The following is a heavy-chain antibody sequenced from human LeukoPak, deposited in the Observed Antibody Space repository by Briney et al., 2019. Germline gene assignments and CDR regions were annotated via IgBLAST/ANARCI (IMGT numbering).Heavy chain of an antibody. CDR2: IYYSGST. Sequence: SETLSLTCTVSGGSIGSTSYYWGWIRQPPGKGLEWIGSIYYSGSTYYNPSLKSRVTISVDTSKNQFSLELSSVTAADTAVYYCARVGSGYCSSTSCSKPSDYYFDYWGQGTLVTVSS. CDR1: GGSIGSTSYY. J-gene: IGHJ4*02. D-gene: IGHD2-2*03. V-gene: IGHV4-39*01. CDR3: ARVGSGYCSSTSCSKPSDYYFDY.